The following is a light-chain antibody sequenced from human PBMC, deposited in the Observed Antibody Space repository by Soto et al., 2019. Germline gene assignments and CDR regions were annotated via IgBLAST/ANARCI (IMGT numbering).Light chain of an antibody. CDR2: KAS. CDR3: KQYARNTLT. CDR1: QSISSR. V-gene: IGKV1-5*03. Sequence: DIHMTQSPSTLSASVGDGVTISFVASQSISSRLAWYQQKAGKAPKLLIYKASGLQSGVPSRFRGSGSGTEFTLIIRSLQPDDFETYSCKQYARNTLTFGGGTXVEIK. J-gene: IGKJ4*01.